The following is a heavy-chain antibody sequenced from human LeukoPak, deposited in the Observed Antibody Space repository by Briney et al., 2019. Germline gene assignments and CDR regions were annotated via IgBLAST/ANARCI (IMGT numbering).Heavy chain of an antibody. Sequence: PGGSLRLSCAASGFTFSSYAMSWVRQAPGKGLEWVSAISGSGGSTYYADSVKGRFTISRDNSKNTLYLQMNSLRAEDTAVYYCARDILRFLEWLAYMDVWGKGTTVTVSS. V-gene: IGHV3-23*01. CDR2: ISGSGGST. CDR3: ARDILRFLEWLAYMDV. D-gene: IGHD3-3*01. J-gene: IGHJ6*03. CDR1: GFTFSSYA.